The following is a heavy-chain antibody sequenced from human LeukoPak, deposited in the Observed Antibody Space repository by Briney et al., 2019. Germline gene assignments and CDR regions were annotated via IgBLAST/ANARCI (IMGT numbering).Heavy chain of an antibody. J-gene: IGHJ5*02. D-gene: IGHD1-7*01. CDR1: GGSINNYY. CDR3: ARGRYNWNYVRGSWFDP. CDR2: IYYSGST. V-gene: IGHV4-59*12. Sequence: SETLSLTCSVSGGSINNYYWNWIRQPPGKGLEWIGYIYYSGSTNYNPSLKSRVTISVDTSKNQFSLKLSSVTAADTAVYYCARGRYNWNYVRGSWFDPWGQGTLVTVSS.